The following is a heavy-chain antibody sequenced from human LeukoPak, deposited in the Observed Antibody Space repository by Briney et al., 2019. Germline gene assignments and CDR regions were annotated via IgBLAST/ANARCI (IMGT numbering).Heavy chain of an antibody. D-gene: IGHD6-19*01. CDR2: INHSGST. Sequence: PSETLSLTCAVYGGSFSGYYWSWIRLPPGKGLEWIGEINHSGSTNYNPSLKSRVTISVDTSKNQFSLKLSSVTAADTAVYYCARVRQWLVKNYSYIDVWGKGTTVTVSS. V-gene: IGHV4-34*01. J-gene: IGHJ6*03. CDR1: GGSFSGYY. CDR3: ARVRQWLVKNYSYIDV.